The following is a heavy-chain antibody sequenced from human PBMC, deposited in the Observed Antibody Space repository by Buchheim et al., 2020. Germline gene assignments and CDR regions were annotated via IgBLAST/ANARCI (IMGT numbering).Heavy chain of an antibody. CDR1: GGSFSGYY. CDR3: ARGLYCSGSSCKKRRVGIDV. Sequence: QVQLQQWGAGLLKPSETLSLTCAVYGGSFSGYYWSWIRQPPGKGLEWIGEINHSGSTNYNPSLKSRVTISVDTSKNQFSLKLSSVTAADTAVYYGARGLYCSGSSCKKRRVGIDVWGQGTT. D-gene: IGHD2-15*01. J-gene: IGHJ6*02. CDR2: INHSGST. V-gene: IGHV4-34*01.